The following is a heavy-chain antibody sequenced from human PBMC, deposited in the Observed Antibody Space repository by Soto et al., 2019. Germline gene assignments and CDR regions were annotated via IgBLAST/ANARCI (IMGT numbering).Heavy chain of an antibody. Sequence: SLRLSCAASGFTFSSYAMHWVRQAPGKGLEWVAVISYDGSNKYYADSVKGRFTISRDNSKNTLYLQMNSLRAEDTAVYYCAGFIKVAGPLNWFDPCGQGTLVT. CDR2: ISYDGSNK. V-gene: IGHV3-30-3*01. CDR3: AGFIKVAGPLNWFDP. CDR1: GFTFSSYA. D-gene: IGHD6-19*01. J-gene: IGHJ5*02.